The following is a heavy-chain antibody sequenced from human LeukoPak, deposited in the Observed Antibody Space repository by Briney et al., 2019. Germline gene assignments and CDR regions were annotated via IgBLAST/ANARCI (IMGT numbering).Heavy chain of an antibody. CDR3: ASSRYSSSPFDP. CDR2: IIPIFGTA. CDR1: GGTFSSYA. Sequence: SVKVSCKASGGTFSSYAISWVRQAPGQGLEWMGGIIPIFGTANYAQKFQGRVTITADESTSTAYMELSSLRSEDTAVYYCASSRYSSSPFDPWAREPWSPSPQ. V-gene: IGHV1-69*13. D-gene: IGHD6-13*01. J-gene: IGHJ5*02.